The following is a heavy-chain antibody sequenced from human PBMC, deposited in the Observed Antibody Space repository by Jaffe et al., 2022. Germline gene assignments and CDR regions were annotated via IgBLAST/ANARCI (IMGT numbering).Heavy chain of an antibody. CDR1: GYTFTSYS. CDR2: IYGGDGNT. V-gene: IGHV1-3*01. Sequence: QVQLVQSGAEVKKPGASVKISCKASGYTFTSYSINWVRLAPGHRLEWMGWIYGGDGNTQYSQKFQGRVTFSRDTSASTVYMELSSLTSDDTAVYYCAREGGIAMVYFDYWGQGTLVTVSS. CDR3: AREGGIAMVYFDY. J-gene: IGHJ4*02. D-gene: IGHD6-19*01.